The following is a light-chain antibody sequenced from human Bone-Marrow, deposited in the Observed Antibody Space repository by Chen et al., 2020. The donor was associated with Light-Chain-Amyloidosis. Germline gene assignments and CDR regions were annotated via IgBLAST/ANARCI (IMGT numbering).Light chain of an antibody. J-gene: IGKJ1*01. CDR1: QSVLYTSNNKNY. Sequence: DTVMTQSPDSLAVSLGERATINCKSSQSVLYTSNNKNYLAWYQQKPGQPPRLLIYWASTRGSGVPERFSGSGSGTDFTLTISSLQAEDVAVYYCQQYYTSPRAFGQGSKVEI. CDR3: QQYYTSPRA. CDR2: WAS. V-gene: IGKV4-1*01.